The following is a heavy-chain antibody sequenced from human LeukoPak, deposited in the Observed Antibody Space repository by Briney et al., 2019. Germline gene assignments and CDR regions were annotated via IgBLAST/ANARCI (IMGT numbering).Heavy chain of an antibody. Sequence: PGGSLRLSCAVSGFMFRDYWMAWVRQAPGKGLEWLANIRPDGDDKYYVESVRGRFTISRDNAQNSLSLQMDSLRVEDSAVYHCGRWGITAALDRWGQGTLVSVSS. D-gene: IGHD2-2*01. CDR1: GFMFRDYW. V-gene: IGHV3-7*01. CDR2: IRPDGDDK. J-gene: IGHJ5*02. CDR3: GRWGITAALDR.